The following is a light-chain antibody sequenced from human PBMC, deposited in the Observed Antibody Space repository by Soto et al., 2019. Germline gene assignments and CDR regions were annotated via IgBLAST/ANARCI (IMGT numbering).Light chain of an antibody. V-gene: IGKV1-5*01. Sequence: GGSVTITCRASQSISSWLAWYQWKTGKAPKVLIYDASSLESGVPSRFSVTASGTELTITISSLRPEDCKTYYCQKYYSAPITFGQGTRLEIK. J-gene: IGKJ5*01. CDR1: QSISSW. CDR3: QKYYSAPIT. CDR2: DAS.